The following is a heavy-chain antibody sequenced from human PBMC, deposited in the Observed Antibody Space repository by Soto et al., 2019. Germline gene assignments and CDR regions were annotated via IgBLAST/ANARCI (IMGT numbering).Heavy chain of an antibody. V-gene: IGHV4-39*01. CDR3: ARLQVGATLLFDY. Sequence: ETLCLTGPGSGASIGSSSYYWGWIRQPPGKGLEWIGSIYYSGSTYYNPSLKSRVTISVDTSKNQFSLKLSSVTAADTAVYYCARLQVGATLLFDYWGQGTLVTVYS. CDR2: IYYSGST. CDR1: GASIGSSSYY. D-gene: IGHD1-26*01. J-gene: IGHJ4*02.